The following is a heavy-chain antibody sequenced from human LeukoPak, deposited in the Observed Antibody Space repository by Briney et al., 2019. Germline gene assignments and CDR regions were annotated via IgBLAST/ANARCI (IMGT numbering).Heavy chain of an antibody. CDR3: ASPARIRFYYGSGSYYNVPRS. V-gene: IGHV3-33*08. Sequence: GGSLRLSCAASGFTFSSYGMHWVRQAPGKGLEWVAVIWYGGSNKYYADSVKGRFTISRDNSKNTLYLQMNSLRAEDTAVYYCASPARIRFYYGSGSYYNVPRSWGQGTLVTVSS. CDR1: GFTFSSYG. D-gene: IGHD3-10*01. CDR2: IWYGGSNK. J-gene: IGHJ4*02.